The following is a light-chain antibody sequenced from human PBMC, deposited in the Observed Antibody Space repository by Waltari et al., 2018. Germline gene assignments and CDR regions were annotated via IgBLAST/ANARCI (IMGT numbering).Light chain of an antibody. CDR3: MQSLQTPRT. CDR2: LGS. V-gene: IGKV2-28*01. Sequence: DIVMTQSPLSLPVTPGEPASIPFWSGQSLQRNGYNYLDWYLQKPGQSPQLLTYLGSNRASGVPDRFSGSGSGTDFTLKISRVEAEDVGVYYCMQSLQTPRTFGQGTKVEIK. J-gene: IGKJ1*01. CDR1: QSLQRNGYNY.